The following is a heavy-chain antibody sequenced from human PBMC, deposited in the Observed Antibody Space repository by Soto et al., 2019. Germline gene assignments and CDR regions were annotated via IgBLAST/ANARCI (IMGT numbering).Heavy chain of an antibody. CDR2: VYHSGTT. D-gene: IGHD3-16*01. CDR1: GGSIRSNNW. CDR3: ARFGVVPAATHYYFGMDV. J-gene: IGHJ6*02. V-gene: IGHV4-4*02. Sequence: QVQLQESGPGLVRPSGTLSLSCAVSGGSIRSNNWWTWVRQAAGKGLEWIGEVYHSGTTNYNPSLKRRVTIATDESKNQFCLQLKSMTAADTAVYYCARFGVVPAATHYYFGMDVWGPGSTVTVS.